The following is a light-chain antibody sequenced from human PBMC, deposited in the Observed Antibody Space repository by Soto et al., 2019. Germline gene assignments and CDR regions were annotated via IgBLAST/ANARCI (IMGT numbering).Light chain of an antibody. CDR1: SSDVGGYNY. Sequence: QSILTQAASVTLYPGQSITISCTGTSSDVGGYNYVSWYQQFPGKVPKLLIYNVSNRPSGVSNRFSGSKSGNTASLTISGLQAEDEADYFCTSTSGSLYVFGTGTKVTVL. V-gene: IGLV2-14*01. J-gene: IGLJ1*01. CDR3: TSTSGSLYV. CDR2: NVS.